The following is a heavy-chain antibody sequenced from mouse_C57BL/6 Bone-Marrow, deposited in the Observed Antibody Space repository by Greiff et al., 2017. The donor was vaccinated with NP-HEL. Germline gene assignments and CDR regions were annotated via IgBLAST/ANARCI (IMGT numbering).Heavy chain of an antibody. CDR1: GYTFTSYG. D-gene: IGHD2-1*01. V-gene: IGHV1-81*01. CDR2: IYPRSGNT. J-gene: IGHJ3*01. CDR3: AREDMRNYPWFAY. Sequence: VQRVESGAELARPGASVKLSCKASGYTFTSYGISWVKQRTGQGLEWIGEIYPRSGNTYYNEKFKGKATLTADKSSSTAYMELRSLTSEDSAVYFCAREDMRNYPWFAYWGQGTLVTVSA.